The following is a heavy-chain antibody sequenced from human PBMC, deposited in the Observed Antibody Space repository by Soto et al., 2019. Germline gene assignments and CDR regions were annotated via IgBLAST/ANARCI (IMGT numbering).Heavy chain of an antibody. CDR2: IRSKANSYAT. V-gene: IGHV3-73*01. Sequence: PGWSLRLSCASSVFTFIGSAMHWGRQASGKGLEWVGRIRSKANSYATAYAASVKGRFTISRDDSKNTAYLQMNSLKTEDTAVYYCTSRYFDWSDDAFDIWGQGTMVTVSS. CDR1: VFTFIGSA. CDR3: TSRYFDWSDDAFDI. D-gene: IGHD3-9*01. J-gene: IGHJ3*02.